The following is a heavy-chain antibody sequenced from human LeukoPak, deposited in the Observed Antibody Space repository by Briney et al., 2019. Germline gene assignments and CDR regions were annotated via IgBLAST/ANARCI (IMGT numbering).Heavy chain of an antibody. CDR2: INPSGGAT. D-gene: IGHD6-13*01. CDR3: ARDPSSPGSYYYYGMDV. V-gene: IGHV1-46*01. Sequence: ASVKVSCKASGYTFTSYYMHCVRQAPGQGLEWIGIINPSGGATSYAQKFQGRVAMIGDTSTSTVYMELRSLRLDDTAVYYCARDPSSPGSYYYYGMDVWGQGTPVTVSS. CDR1: GYTFTSYY. J-gene: IGHJ6*02.